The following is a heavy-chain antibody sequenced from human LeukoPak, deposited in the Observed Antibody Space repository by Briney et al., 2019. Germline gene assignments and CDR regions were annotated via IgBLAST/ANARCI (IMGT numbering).Heavy chain of an antibody. CDR1: GGAFSSYA. CDR3: ARAYCGGDCSPGY. CDR2: IIPIFGTA. D-gene: IGHD2-21*02. Sequence: SVKVSCKASGGAFSSYAISWVRQAPGQGLEWMGGIIPIFGTANYAQKFQGRVTITADESTSTAYMELSSLRSEDTAVYYCARAYCGGDCSPGYWGQGTLVTVSS. J-gene: IGHJ4*02. V-gene: IGHV1-69*13.